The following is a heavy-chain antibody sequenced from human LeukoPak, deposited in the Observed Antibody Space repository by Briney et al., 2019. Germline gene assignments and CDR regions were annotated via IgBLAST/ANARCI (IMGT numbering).Heavy chain of an antibody. D-gene: IGHD3-10*01. CDR1: GYTFTSYA. CDR3: ARELGYYGSGSYLWGFDY. V-gene: IGHV1-3*01. CDR2: INAGNGNT. J-gene: IGHJ4*02. Sequence: KPGASVKVSCKASGYTFTSYAMHWVRQAPGQRLEWMGWINAGNGNTKYSQKFQGRVTITRDTSASTAYMELSSLRSEDTAVYYCARELGYYGSGSYLWGFDYWGQGTLVTVSS.